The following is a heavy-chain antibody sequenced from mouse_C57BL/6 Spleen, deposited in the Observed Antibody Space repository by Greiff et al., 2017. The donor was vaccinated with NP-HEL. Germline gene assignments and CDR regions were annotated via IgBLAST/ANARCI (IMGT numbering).Heavy chain of an antibody. V-gene: IGHV1-61*01. CDR2: IYPSDSDT. J-gene: IGHJ2*01. Sequence: QVQLQQPGAELVRPGSSVKLSCKASGYTFTSYWMDWVKQRPGQGLEWIGNIYPSDSDTHYNQKFKDKSTLTVDKSSSTAYMQLSSLTSEDSAVYYWARAGEGFYEYDEGYWGQGTTLTVAS. CDR3: ARAGEGFYEYDEGY. D-gene: IGHD2-4*01. CDR1: GYTFTSYW.